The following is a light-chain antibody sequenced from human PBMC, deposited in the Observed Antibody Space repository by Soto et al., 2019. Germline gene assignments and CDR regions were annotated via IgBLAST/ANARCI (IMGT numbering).Light chain of an antibody. V-gene: IGLV4-69*01. Sequence: QLVLTQSPSASASLGASVKFTCTLSSGHSSYAIAWHQQQPEKGPRYLMKLNSDGSHNKGDGIPDRFSGSSSGAERYLTISSLRSEDEADYYCQTWATRSAVVFGGGTELTVL. J-gene: IGLJ2*01. CDR1: SGHSSYA. CDR3: QTWATRSAVV. CDR2: LNSDGSH.